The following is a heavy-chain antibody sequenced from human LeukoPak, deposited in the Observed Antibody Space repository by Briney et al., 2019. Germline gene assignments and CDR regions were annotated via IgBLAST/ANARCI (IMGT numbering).Heavy chain of an antibody. V-gene: IGHV4-31*03. CDR3: ARVTYYYDSSGYYLFDY. CDR1: GGSISSGGYY. J-gene: IGHJ4*02. CDR2: IYYSGST. D-gene: IGHD3-22*01. Sequence: SETLSLTCTVSGGSISSGGYYWSWIRQHPGKGLEWIGYIYYSGSTYYNPSLKSRVTISVDTSKNQFSLKLSSVTAADTAVYYCARVTYYYDSSGYYLFDYWGQGTLVTVSS.